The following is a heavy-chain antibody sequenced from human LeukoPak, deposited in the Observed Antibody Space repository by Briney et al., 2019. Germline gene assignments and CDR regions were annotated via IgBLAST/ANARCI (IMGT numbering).Heavy chain of an antibody. V-gene: IGHV4-31*03. CDR3: ARDSRYGEPSY. CDR2: IYYSGST. D-gene: IGHD4-17*01. J-gene: IGHJ4*02. CDR1: GGSISSGGYY. Sequence: PSQTLSLTCTVSGGSISSGGYYWSWIRQHPGKGLEWIGYIYYSGSTYYNPSPKSRVTISVDTSKNQFPLRLTSVTAADTAVYYCARDSRYGEPSYWGQGTLVTVSS.